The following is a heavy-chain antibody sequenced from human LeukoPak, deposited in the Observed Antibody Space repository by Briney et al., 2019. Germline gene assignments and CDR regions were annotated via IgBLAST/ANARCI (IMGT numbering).Heavy chain of an antibody. CDR2: INTIGDTT. V-gene: IGHV3-23*01. Sequence: GGSLRLSCAASGFTFSNYAMTWVRQAPGEGLEWVSTINTIGDTTYYADSVKGRFTISRVSSKNTLYLQMNSLRAGDTAIYYCAKSVSGSSYDYWGQGTLVTVSS. CDR1: GFTFSNYA. J-gene: IGHJ4*02. D-gene: IGHD6-19*01. CDR3: AKSVSGSSYDY.